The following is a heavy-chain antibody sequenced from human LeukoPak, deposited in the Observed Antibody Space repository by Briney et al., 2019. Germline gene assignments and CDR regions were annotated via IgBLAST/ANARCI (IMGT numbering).Heavy chain of an antibody. CDR3: ARGITSSVSWFDP. D-gene: IGHD4-23*01. Sequence: SETLSLTCTVAGDSIRSGGYYWSWLRQHPGKGLEWIGCIYYSGSTYYNPSVKSRVTISIDTSKNLFSLRLTSVTAADTAMYYCARGITSSVSWFDPWGQGTLVTVSS. CDR2: IYYSGST. CDR1: GDSIRSGGYY. V-gene: IGHV4-31*03. J-gene: IGHJ5*02.